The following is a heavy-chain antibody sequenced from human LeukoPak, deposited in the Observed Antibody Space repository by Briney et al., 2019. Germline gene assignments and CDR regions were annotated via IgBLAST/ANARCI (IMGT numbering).Heavy chain of an antibody. CDR2: IKQDGSEM. CDR1: GFTFSSYW. CDR3: ARGVGGMDV. Sequence: GGSLRLSCAASGFTFSSYWMSWVRQAPGKGLEWVANIKQDGSEMHYVDSVKGRFTISRDNAKNSLFLQMNSLRAEDTAVYYCARGVGGMDVWGQGTTVTVSS. J-gene: IGHJ6*02. V-gene: IGHV3-7*03.